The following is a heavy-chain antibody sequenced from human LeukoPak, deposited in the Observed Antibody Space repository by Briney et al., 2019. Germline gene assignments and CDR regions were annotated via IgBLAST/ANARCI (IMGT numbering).Heavy chain of an antibody. CDR2: IIEKGNA. CDR3: ARGYYPPRWYFDL. Sequence: NSSETLSLTCALYGGSFSSYSWSWTCIRQTPEKGLEWIGEIIEKGNANYNPSLKSRVTIDLDTSKNQFSLKLTSMTAADTAMYYCARGYYPPRWYFDLWGRGTLVTVSS. CDR1: GGSFSSYS. J-gene: IGHJ2*01. D-gene: IGHD3-10*01. V-gene: IGHV4-34*01.